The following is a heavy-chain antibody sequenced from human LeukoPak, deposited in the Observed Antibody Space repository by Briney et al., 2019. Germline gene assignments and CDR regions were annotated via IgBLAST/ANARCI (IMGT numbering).Heavy chain of an antibody. Sequence: KPGGSLRLSCAASGFTFSSYSMNWVRQAPGKGLEWVSSISSSSSYIYYADSVKGRFTISRDNAKNSLYLQMNSLRAEDTAVYYCARDTDYYYYMDVWGKGTTVTVSS. CDR2: ISSSSSYI. CDR1: GFTFSSYS. J-gene: IGHJ6*03. V-gene: IGHV3-21*01. CDR3: ARDTDYYYYMDV.